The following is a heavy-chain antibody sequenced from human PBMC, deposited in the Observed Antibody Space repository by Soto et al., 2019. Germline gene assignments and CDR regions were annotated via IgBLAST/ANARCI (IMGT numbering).Heavy chain of an antibody. Sequence: GIEWMGWINPNSGGTNYVQKFQGRVTMTRDTSISTVSMDLSSLRSDDTAVYYCARAFCSIITCYGWFASWVQGTLV. CDR2: INPNSGGT. J-gene: IGHJ5*01. D-gene: IGHD2-2*01. V-gene: IGHV1-2*02. CDR3: ARAFCSIITCYGWFAS.